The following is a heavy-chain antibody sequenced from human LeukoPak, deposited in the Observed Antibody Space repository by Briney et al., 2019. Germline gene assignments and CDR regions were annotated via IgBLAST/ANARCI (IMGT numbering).Heavy chain of an antibody. CDR1: GFTFSSYG. J-gene: IGHJ5*02. CDR3: ARDTQQQHQVGSGYQLDNWLDP. D-gene: IGHD6-25*01. V-gene: IGHV3-33*01. Sequence: PGGSLRLSCSVSGFTFSSYGIHWVRQAPGKGLGWVAAIWYDGSNEHYTDSVKGRFTVSRDNSKNTLYLQMNSLRAEGTAIYYCARDTQQQHQVGSGYQLDNWLDPWGQGTLVTVSS. CDR2: IWYDGSNE.